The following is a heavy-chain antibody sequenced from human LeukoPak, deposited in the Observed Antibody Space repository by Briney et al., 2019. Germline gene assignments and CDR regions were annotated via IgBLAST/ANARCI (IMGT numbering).Heavy chain of an antibody. CDR1: GFSFSSYV. Sequence: GGSLRLSCAAAGFSFSSYVMHWVRQAPGKGLEYVSAISSNGGETYYADSVKGRFTISRDNSKNALYLQMGSLRVEDMAVYYCARGRSPRGYYYGMDVWGQGTTVTVS. V-gene: IGHV3-64*02. D-gene: IGHD1-26*01. CDR3: ARGRSPRGYYYGMDV. J-gene: IGHJ6*02. CDR2: ISSNGGET.